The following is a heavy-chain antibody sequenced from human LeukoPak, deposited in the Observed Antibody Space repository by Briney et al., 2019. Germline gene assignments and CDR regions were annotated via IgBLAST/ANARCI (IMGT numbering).Heavy chain of an antibody. CDR2: IYSGGST. J-gene: IGHJ4*02. D-gene: IGHD1-14*01. V-gene: IGHV3-53*01. CDR3: ARTSRSSDRYFDY. CDR1: GGSFRRYA. Sequence: GGGLRASCVAPGGSFRRYAISWVRQAPREGVGWGGPVIYSGGSTYYADSVKGRFTISRDNSKNTLYLQMNSLRAEDTAVYYCARTSRSSDRYFDYWGQGTLVTVSS.